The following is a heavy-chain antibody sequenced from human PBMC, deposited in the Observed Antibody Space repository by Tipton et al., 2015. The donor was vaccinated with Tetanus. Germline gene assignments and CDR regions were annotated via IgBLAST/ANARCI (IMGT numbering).Heavy chain of an antibody. V-gene: IGHV4-31*03. CDR1: GGSINSGGHF. CDR3: ARGTFHAFDF. J-gene: IGHJ4*02. CDR2: IRDNGNS. Sequence: TLSLTCTVSGGSINSGGHFWTWIRQRTGKGLEWIGHIRDNGNSYANPSLSGRVTMSVDTRKNQCSLNLTSMSVADTATYYCARGTFHAFDFWGQGVQVTVSS. D-gene: IGHD2/OR15-2a*01.